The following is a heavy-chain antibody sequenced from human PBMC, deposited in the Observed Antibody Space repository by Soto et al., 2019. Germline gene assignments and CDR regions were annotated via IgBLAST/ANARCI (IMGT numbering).Heavy chain of an antibody. D-gene: IGHD4-17*01. V-gene: IGHV3-33*01. CDR3: ARGGATVLRSPEYYFDY. CDR2: IWYDGSNK. Sequence: PGGSLRLSCAASRFNFSSYGMHWVRQATGKGLEWVAVIWYDGSNKYYADSVKGRFTISRDNSKNTLYLQMDSLRAEDTAVYYCARGGATVLRSPEYYFDYWGQGTLVTGSS. J-gene: IGHJ4*02. CDR1: RFNFSSYG.